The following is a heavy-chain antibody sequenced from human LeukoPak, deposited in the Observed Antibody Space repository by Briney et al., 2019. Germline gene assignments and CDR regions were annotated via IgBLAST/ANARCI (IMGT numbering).Heavy chain of an antibody. CDR1: GGTFSSYA. V-gene: IGHV1-69*05. Sequence: SVKVSCKASGGTFSSYAISWVRQAPGQGLEWMGGIIPIFGTANYAQKFQGRVTITTDESTSTAYMELSSLRSEDTAVYYCARATYYVPEGYYYYYMDVWGKGTTVTVSS. J-gene: IGHJ6*03. CDR2: IIPIFGTA. CDR3: ARATYYVPEGYYYYYMDV. D-gene: IGHD3-10*02.